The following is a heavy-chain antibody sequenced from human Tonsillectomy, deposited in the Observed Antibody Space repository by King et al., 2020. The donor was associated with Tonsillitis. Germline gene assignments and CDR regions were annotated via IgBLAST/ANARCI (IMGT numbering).Heavy chain of an antibody. CDR3: ASRVYDSICKWAFDI. V-gene: IGHV4-39*01. J-gene: IGHJ3*02. CDR2: FFYSGGT. Sequence: QLQESGPGLVKPSETLSLTCTVSGGSISSSSYYWGWIRQPPGKGLEWIGTFFYSGGTYYNPSLKSRVTISVDTSKNQFSLKLNSVTAADTAVYFCASRVYDSICKWAFDIWGQGTMVTVSS. CDR1: GGSISSSSYY. D-gene: IGHD3-22*01.